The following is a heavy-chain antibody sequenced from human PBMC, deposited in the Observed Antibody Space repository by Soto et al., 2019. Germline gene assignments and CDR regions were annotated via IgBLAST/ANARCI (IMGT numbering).Heavy chain of an antibody. J-gene: IGHJ3*02. Sequence: QAQLVQSGAEVKTPGSSVKISCKASGDTFSRHSINWVRQAPGQGLEWMGGIIPIFATVSSAQNFYDRFKITADESTSTVYMELSSLGFEDTAVYYCAQCPKYYDDWSGYVWADAFHIWGQGTMVTVSS. CDR1: GDTFSRHS. D-gene: IGHD3-3*01. CDR3: AQCPKYYDDWSGYVWADAFHI. CDR2: IIPIFATV. V-gene: IGHV1-69*12.